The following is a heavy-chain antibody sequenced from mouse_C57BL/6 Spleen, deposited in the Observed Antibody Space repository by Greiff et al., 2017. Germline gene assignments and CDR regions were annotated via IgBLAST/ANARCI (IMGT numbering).Heavy chain of an antibody. CDR3: AAGRTYGYDFYAMDY. J-gene: IGHJ4*01. Sequence: VQLQQSGAELAKPGASVKLSCKASGYTFTSYWMHWVKQRPGQGLEWIGYINPSSGYTKYNQKFKDKATLTADKSSSTTYMRLSSLTYEDSAVYYCAAGRTYGYDFYAMDYWCQGTSVTVSS. V-gene: IGHV1-7*01. CDR2: INPSSGYT. CDR1: GYTFTSYW. D-gene: IGHD2-2*01.